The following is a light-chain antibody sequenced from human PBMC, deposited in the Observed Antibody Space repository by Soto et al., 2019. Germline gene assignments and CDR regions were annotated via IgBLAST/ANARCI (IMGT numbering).Light chain of an antibody. CDR3: QQYGRSPLLYT. Sequence: EIGVTQSPGTLSLSPGERATLFCRTSQSVDSNFLAWDQQKPGQAPRLLVYGSSTRAADVPDRFSGSGSGTDFKLTISRLEPEDFAVYYCQQYGRSPLLYTFGQGTKLGV. CDR1: QSVDSNF. CDR2: GSS. V-gene: IGKV3-20*01. J-gene: IGKJ2*01.